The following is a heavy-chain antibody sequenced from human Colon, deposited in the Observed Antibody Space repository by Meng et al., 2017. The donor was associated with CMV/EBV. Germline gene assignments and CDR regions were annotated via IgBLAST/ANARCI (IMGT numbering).Heavy chain of an antibody. CDR1: GYTFTGYY. V-gene: IGHV1-2*02. CDR2: INPNSGGT. D-gene: IGHD6-19*01. Sequence: ASVKVSCKASGYTFTGYYMHWVRQAPGQGLEWMVWINPNSGGTNYAQKFQGRVTMTRDTSISTAYMELSRLRSDDTAVYYCAREESSGWYVVDYWGQGTLVTVSS. J-gene: IGHJ4*02. CDR3: AREESSGWYVVDY.